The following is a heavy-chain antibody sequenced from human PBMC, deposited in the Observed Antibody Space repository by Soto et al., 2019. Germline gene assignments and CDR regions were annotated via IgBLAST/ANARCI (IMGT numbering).Heavy chain of an antibody. D-gene: IGHD3-22*01. J-gene: IGHJ6*02. CDR1: GGSISSYY. Sequence: SETLSLTCTVSGGSISSYYWSWIRQPAGKGLEWIGRIYTSGSTNYNPSLKSRVTMSVDTSKNQFSLKLSSVTAADTAVYYCARGPNDSSGYYYYGMGVWGQGTTVTVSS. CDR2: IYTSGST. V-gene: IGHV4-4*07. CDR3: ARGPNDSSGYYYYGMGV.